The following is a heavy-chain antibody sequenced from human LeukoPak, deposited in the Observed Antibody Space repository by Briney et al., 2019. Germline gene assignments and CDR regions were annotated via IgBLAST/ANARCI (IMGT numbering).Heavy chain of an antibody. V-gene: IGHV3-21*01. Sequence: GGSLRLSCAASGFTFSSYSMNWVRQAPGKGLEWVSSISSSSSYVYYADSVKGRFTISRDNAKNSLYLQMNSLRAEDTAVYYCARVLVGATGNFDYWGQGTLVTVSS. J-gene: IGHJ4*02. D-gene: IGHD1-26*01. CDR1: GFTFSSYS. CDR3: ARVLVGATGNFDY. CDR2: ISSSSSYV.